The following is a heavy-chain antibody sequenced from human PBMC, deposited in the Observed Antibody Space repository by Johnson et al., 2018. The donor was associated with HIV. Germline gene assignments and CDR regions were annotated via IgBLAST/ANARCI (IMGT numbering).Heavy chain of an antibody. CDR3: ARRRRYGDYFADAFDI. V-gene: IGHV3-20*04. J-gene: IGHJ3*02. CDR1: GFTFSSYA. D-gene: IGHD4-17*01. CDR2: INWNGGST. Sequence: VQLVESGGGVVQPGRSLRLSCTASGFTFSSYAMHWVRQAPGKGLEWVSGINWNGGSTGYSDSVKGRFTISRDNAKNSLYLQMNSKRAEDAALYYCARRRRYGDYFADAFDIWGQGTMVTVSS.